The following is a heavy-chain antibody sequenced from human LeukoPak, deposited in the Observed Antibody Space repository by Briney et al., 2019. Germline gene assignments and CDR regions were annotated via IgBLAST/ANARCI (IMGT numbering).Heavy chain of an antibody. D-gene: IGHD3-22*01. J-gene: IGHJ4*02. CDR1: GFTVSSNY. V-gene: IGHV3-23*01. CDR3: AKRGVVIRVILGGFHKEAYYFDS. Sequence: GGSLRLSCAASGFTVSSNYMSWVRQAPGKGLEWVAGISGSGGGTNYADSVKGRFTISRDNSRNTLFLQMNSLRAEDTAVYFCAKRGVVIRVILGGFHKEAYYFDSWGRGALVTVSS. CDR2: ISGSGGGT.